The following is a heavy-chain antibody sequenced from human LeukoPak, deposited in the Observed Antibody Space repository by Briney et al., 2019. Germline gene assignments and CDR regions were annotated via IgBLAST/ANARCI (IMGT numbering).Heavy chain of an antibody. CDR2: IYHSGST. D-gene: IGHD4-17*01. CDR3: ANYGDRRAFDI. CDR1: GGSISSSGYY. V-gene: IGHV4-31*03. J-gene: IGHJ3*02. Sequence: PSQTLSLTCTVSGGSISSSGYYWSWIRQDPGKGLEWAGYIYHSGSTYYNPSLRSRVTISVDTSKNQFSLKLSSVIAADTAVYYCANYGDRRAFDIWGQGTMVTVSS.